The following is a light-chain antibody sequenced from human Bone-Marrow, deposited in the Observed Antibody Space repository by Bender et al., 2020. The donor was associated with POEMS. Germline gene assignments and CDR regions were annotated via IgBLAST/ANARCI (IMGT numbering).Light chain of an antibody. CDR1: SSNIGAHA. J-gene: IGLJ3*02. Sequence: QSVLTQPPSASGTPGQRVTISCSGGSSNIGAHAVNWYQHLPGTAPKLLIYSSHRRPSEVPDRFSGSRSGTSASLAISGLQSEDEADYYCAVWDDSLNGHWVFGGGTKLTVL. CDR3: AVWDDSLNGHWV. CDR2: SSH. V-gene: IGLV1-44*01.